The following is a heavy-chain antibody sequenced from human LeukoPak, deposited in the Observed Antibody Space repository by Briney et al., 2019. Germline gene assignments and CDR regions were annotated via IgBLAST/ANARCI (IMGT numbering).Heavy chain of an antibody. J-gene: IGHJ4*02. Sequence: ASVKVSCKASGGTFSSYAISWVRQAPGQGLEWMGGIIPIFGAANYAQKFQGRVTITADKSTSTAYMELSSLRSEDTAVYYCARAPIGERGYSYGIDYWGQGTLVTVSS. CDR1: GGTFSSYA. D-gene: IGHD5-18*01. CDR3: ARAPIGERGYSYGIDY. CDR2: IIPIFGAA. V-gene: IGHV1-69*06.